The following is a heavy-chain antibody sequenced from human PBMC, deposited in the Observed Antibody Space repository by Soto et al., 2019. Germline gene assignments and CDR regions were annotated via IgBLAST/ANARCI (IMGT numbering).Heavy chain of an antibody. CDR1: GFTFSSYS. CDR3: ARGMGSGRYWEVYYYGMDV. D-gene: IGHD1-26*01. Sequence: EVQLVESGGGLVQPGGSLRLSCAASGFTFSSYSMNWVRQAPGKGLEWVSYISGSSSTIYYADSVKGRFTISRDNSKNLLYLQMNSPRAEDTAVYYCARGMGSGRYWEVYYYGMDVWGQVTTVTVSS. CDR2: ISGSSSTI. J-gene: IGHJ6*02. V-gene: IGHV3-48*01.